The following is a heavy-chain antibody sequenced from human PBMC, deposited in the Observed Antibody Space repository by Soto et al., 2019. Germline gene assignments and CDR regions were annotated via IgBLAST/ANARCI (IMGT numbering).Heavy chain of an antibody. V-gene: IGHV4-34*01. CDR2: INHSGST. J-gene: IGHJ3*02. CDR1: GGSFSGYY. Sequence: SETLSLTCAVYGGSFSGYYWSWIRQPPGKGLEWIGEINHSGSTNYNPSLKSRFTISVDTSKNQFSLKLSSVTAADTAVYYCARPGCGYSYGHDAFDIWGQGTMVTVSS. CDR3: ARPGCGYSYGHDAFDI. D-gene: IGHD5-18*01.